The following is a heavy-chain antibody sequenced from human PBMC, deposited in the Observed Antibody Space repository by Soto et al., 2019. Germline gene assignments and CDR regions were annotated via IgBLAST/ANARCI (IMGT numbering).Heavy chain of an antibody. Sequence: ESGGGVVQPGRSLRLSCAASGFTFSSYGMHWVRQAPGKGLEWVAVISYDGSNKYYADSVKGRFTISRDNSKNTLYLQMNSLRAEDTAVYYCAKESTGGQQLVNWFDPWGQGTLVTVSS. V-gene: IGHV3-30*18. D-gene: IGHD6-13*01. CDR1: GFTFSSYG. J-gene: IGHJ5*02. CDR3: AKESTGGQQLVNWFDP. CDR2: ISYDGSNK.